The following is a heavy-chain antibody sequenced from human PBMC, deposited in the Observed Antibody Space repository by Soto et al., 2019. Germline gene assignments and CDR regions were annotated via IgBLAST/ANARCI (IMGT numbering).Heavy chain of an antibody. CDR2: IDPSDSYT. D-gene: IGHD5-18*01. J-gene: IGHJ6*02. CDR1: GYSFTSYW. Sequence: TGESLKISCKGSGYSFTSYWISWVRQMPGKGLEWMGRIDPSDSYTNYSPSFQGHVTISADKSISTAYLQWSSLKASDTAMYYCARLAGGYSYGFYYYGMDVWGQGTTVTVSS. CDR3: ARLAGGYSYGFYYYGMDV. V-gene: IGHV5-10-1*01.